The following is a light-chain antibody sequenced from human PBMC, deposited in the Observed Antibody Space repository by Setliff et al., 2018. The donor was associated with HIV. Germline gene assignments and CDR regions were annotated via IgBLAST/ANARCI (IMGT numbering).Light chain of an antibody. V-gene: IGLV2-14*03. CDR3: SAYATSHTYV. CDR2: EVS. Sequence: QSALAQPASVSGSPGQSITISCTGTSSDVGANNFVSWYQQHPGEAPKLMISEVSNRPSGVSNRFSGSKSGNTASPTISGLQAEDEAHYYCSAYATSHTYVFGTGTKVTVL. CDR1: SSDVGANNF. J-gene: IGLJ1*01.